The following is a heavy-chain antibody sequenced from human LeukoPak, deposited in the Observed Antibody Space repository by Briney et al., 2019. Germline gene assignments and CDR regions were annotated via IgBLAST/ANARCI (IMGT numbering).Heavy chain of an antibody. CDR1: GHSISTYY. CDR3: SRVGSGNFDS. Sequence: SETLSLTCTVSGHSISTYYWSWIRQPPGKGLEWIGYVYYSGSTNHNPSLKSRVTLSIDTSKNQFSLKLSSVTAADTAVYYCSRVGSGNFDSWGQGTLVTASS. D-gene: IGHD1-26*01. CDR2: VYYSGST. V-gene: IGHV4-59*12. J-gene: IGHJ4*02.